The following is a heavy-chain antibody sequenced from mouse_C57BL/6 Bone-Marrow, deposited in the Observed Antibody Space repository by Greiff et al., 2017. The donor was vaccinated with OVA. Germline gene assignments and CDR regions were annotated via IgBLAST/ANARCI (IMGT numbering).Heavy chain of an antibody. J-gene: IGHJ3*01. D-gene: IGHD1-1*01. V-gene: IGHV1-54*01. CDR2: INPGSGGT. Sequence: QVQLQQSGAELVRPGPSVKVSCKASGYAFTNYLIEWVKQRPGPGLEWIGVINPGSGGTNSNEKFTAKDTLTADKSSSTAYMQLSSLTSEDSAVYFRSRSGYYGSSDRFADWGQGTRVTVSA. CDR3: SRSGYYGSSDRFAD. CDR1: GYAFTNYL.